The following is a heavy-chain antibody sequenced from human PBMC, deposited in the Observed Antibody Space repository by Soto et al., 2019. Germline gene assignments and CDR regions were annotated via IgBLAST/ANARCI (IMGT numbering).Heavy chain of an antibody. D-gene: IGHD2-2*01. V-gene: IGHV3-30*18. CDR2: ISYDGSNK. J-gene: IGHJ6*02. CDR1: GFTFSSYG. CDR3: AKVTGYCSSSSCSREYYYYYGLDV. Sequence: GGSLRLYCAASGFTFSSYGMHWVRQAPGKGLEWVAVISYDGSNKYYGDSVKGRFTISRDNPKNTLYLQMNSLRAEDTAVYYCAKVTGYCSSSSCSREYYYYYGLDVWGQGTTVTVSS.